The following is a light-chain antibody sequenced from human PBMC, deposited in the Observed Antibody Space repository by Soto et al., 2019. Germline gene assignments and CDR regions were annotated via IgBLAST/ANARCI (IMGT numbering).Light chain of an antibody. V-gene: IGLV2-14*01. CDR1: SSDDRY. Sequence: QPVLTQPASVSGSPGQSITISCTGTSSDDRYVSWYQQHPGKAPKLMISQATNRPSGVSDRFSGSKSGNTASLTISGLQADDEADYYCTSYTDNRVWVFGGGTKLTVL. CDR2: QAT. CDR3: TSYTDNRVWV. J-gene: IGLJ3*02.